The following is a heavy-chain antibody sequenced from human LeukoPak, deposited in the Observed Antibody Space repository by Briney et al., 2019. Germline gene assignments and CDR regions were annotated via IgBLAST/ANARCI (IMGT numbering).Heavy chain of an antibody. CDR2: INWNGGST. D-gene: IGHD6-6*01. Sequence: GGSLRLSCAASGFTFDDYGMSWVRQAPGKGLEWVSGINWNGGSTGYADSVKGRFTISRDNAKNSLYLQMNSLRAEDTAVYYCARSDSSSSLGDDAFDIWGQGTMVTVSS. CDR3: ARSDSSSSLGDDAFDI. V-gene: IGHV3-20*04. CDR1: GFTFDDYG. J-gene: IGHJ3*02.